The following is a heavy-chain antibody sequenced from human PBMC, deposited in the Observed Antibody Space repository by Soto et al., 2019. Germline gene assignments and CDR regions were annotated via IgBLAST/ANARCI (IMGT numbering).Heavy chain of an antibody. CDR2: IYPGDSRT. J-gene: IGHJ3*02. CDR1: GYSFTTYW. CDR3: ARQPYSSSWYGAFDI. Sequence: GESLKISCKGSGYSFTTYWIAWVRQMPGKGLEWMGIIYPGDSRTTYSPSFQGQVIISADKSISTVYLQWSSLKASDTAMYYCARQPYSSSWYGAFDIWGQGTMVTVSS. V-gene: IGHV5-51*01. D-gene: IGHD6-13*01.